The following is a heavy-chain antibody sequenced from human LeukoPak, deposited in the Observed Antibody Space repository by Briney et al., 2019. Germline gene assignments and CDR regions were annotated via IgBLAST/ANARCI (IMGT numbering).Heavy chain of an antibody. J-gene: IGHJ4*02. CDR2: INHSGST. Sequence: SETLSLTCAVYGGSFSGYYWSWIRQPPGKGLEWIGEINHSGSTNYNPSLKSRVTISVDTSKNQFSLKLSSVTAADTAVYYCARRPARAATLGYWGQGTLVTVSS. V-gene: IGHV4-34*01. CDR1: GGSFSGYY. D-gene: IGHD6-25*01. CDR3: ARRPARAATLGY.